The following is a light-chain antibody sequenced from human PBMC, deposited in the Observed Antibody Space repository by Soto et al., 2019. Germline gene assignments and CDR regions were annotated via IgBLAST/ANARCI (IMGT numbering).Light chain of an antibody. Sequence: QSVLTQPPSVSGAPGQRVTISCTGRSSNIGARYDVHWYQQLPGTAPKLLIYDDINRPSGVPDRFSGSKSGTSASLAITGLQAEDEAEHYCQSYDSSLSGVVFGGGTKLTVL. V-gene: IGLV1-40*01. CDR2: DDI. CDR3: QSYDSSLSGVV. CDR1: SSNIGARYD. J-gene: IGLJ2*01.